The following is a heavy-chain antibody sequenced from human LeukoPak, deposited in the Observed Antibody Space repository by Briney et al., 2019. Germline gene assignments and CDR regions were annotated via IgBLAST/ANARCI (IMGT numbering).Heavy chain of an antibody. CDR1: GFTFGDYA. Sequence: GGSLRLSCAASGFTFGDYAMSWVRQAPGKGLEWVGRIKSKTDGGTTDYAAPVKGRFTISRDDSNNTLYLQMNSLKTEDTALYYCTRDRSYGYWGQGTLVTVSS. J-gene: IGHJ4*02. CDR2: IKSKTDGGTT. CDR3: TRDRSYGY. D-gene: IGHD3-10*01. V-gene: IGHV3-15*01.